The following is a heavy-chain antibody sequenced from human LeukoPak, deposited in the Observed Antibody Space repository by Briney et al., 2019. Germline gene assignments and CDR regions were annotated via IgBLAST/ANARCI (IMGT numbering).Heavy chain of an antibody. CDR1: GYTFTGYY. CDR3: ARVSYYYDGSGYNQY. CDR2: INPNSGGT. J-gene: IGHJ4*02. D-gene: IGHD3-22*01. Sequence: ASVKVSCKASGYTFTGYYMHWVRQAPGQGLEWMGWINPNSGGTNYAQKFQGRVTMTRDTSISTAYMELSRLRSDDTAVYYCARVSYYYDGSGYNQYWGQGTLVTVSS. V-gene: IGHV1-2*02.